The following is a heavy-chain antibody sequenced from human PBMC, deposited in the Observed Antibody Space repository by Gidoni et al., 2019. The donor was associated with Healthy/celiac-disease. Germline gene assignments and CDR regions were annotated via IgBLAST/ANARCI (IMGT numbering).Heavy chain of an antibody. CDR3: ARALRSWRWWEPNGY. CDR1: GFTFSSDG. CDR2: IWYDGITN. D-gene: IGHD1-26*01. V-gene: IGHV3-33*01. J-gene: IGHJ4*02. Sequence: QVQRVEPGGGVGQPGRSPRRAGAASGFTFSSDGMHWVRQAPGKGLGSLAVIWYDGITNSYADSVMGRFPISRDISTTTLYLPMHSLSAEDTAVYSCARALRSWRWWEPNGYWGQGTLVTVSS.